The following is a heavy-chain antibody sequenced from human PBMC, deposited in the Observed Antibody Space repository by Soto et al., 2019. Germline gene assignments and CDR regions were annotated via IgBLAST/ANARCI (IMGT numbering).Heavy chain of an antibody. V-gene: IGHV3-21*01. Sequence: GGSLRLSCAASGFTFSDYTMTWVRQAPGKGLEWVASISSTSSYLYYADSVQGRFSISRENAKNSLYLQMNGLRADDTAMYYCARDTNPVTDFNWFDPWGQGTMVTVSS. CDR2: ISSTSSYL. D-gene: IGHD2-21*02. CDR1: GFTFSDYT. CDR3: ARDTNPVTDFNWFDP. J-gene: IGHJ5*02.